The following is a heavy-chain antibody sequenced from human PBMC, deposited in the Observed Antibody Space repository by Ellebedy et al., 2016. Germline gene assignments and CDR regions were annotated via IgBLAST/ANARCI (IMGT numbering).Heavy chain of an antibody. CDR3: ATDSGYDSNYYYGMDV. Sequence: GGSLRLSXAASGFTFDDYAMHWVRQAPGKGLEWVSGISWNSGSIGYADSVKGRFTISRDNAKNSLYLQMNSLRAEDTALYYCATDSGYDSNYYYGMDVWGQGTTVTVSS. D-gene: IGHD5-12*01. CDR2: ISWNSGSI. J-gene: IGHJ6*02. V-gene: IGHV3-9*01. CDR1: GFTFDDYA.